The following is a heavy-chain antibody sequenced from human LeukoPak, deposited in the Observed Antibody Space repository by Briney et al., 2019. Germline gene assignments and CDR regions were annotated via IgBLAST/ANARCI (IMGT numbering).Heavy chain of an antibody. D-gene: IGHD5-18*01. CDR2: INHSGST. Sequence: SETLSLTCAVYGGSLSGYYWSWIRQPPGKGLEWIGEINHSGSTNYNPSLKSRVTISVDTSKNQFSLNLSSVTAADTAVYYCARHRIQPPVLMDVWGQGTTVTVSS. CDR3: ARHRIQPPVLMDV. V-gene: IGHV4-34*01. J-gene: IGHJ6*02. CDR1: GGSLSGYY.